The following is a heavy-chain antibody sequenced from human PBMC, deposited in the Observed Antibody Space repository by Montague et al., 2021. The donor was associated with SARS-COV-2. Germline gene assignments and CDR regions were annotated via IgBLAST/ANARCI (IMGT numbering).Heavy chain of an antibody. V-gene: IGHV3-30*04. Sequence: SLRLSCAASGFTFSTYYMPWVRQAPGKGLEWVAIMSYDGSSRYHVDSVKSRFTISRDNSRNTLYLQMDSLRSEDTAVYYCARDNMGSIDYWGQGTLVTVSS. CDR3: ARDNMGSIDY. D-gene: IGHD1-26*01. CDR2: MSYDGSSR. CDR1: GFTFSTYY. J-gene: IGHJ4*02.